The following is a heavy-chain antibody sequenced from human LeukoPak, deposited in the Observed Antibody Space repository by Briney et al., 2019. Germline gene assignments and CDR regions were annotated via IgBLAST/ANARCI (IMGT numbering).Heavy chain of an antibody. J-gene: IGHJ4*02. CDR2: IYPGDSDT. D-gene: IGHD3-22*01. CDR1: GYSFTSYW. CDR3: ARAKRYYYDSSGYPFDY. V-gene: IGHV5-51*01. Sequence: GESLKISCKASGYSFTSYWIGWVRQMPGKGLEWMGIIYPGDSDTRYSPSFQGQVTISADKSISTAYLQWSSLKASDTAMYYCARAKRYYYDSSGYPFDYWGQGTLVTVSS.